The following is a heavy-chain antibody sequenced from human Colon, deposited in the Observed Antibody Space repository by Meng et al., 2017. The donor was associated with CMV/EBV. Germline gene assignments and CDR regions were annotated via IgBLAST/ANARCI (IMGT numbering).Heavy chain of an antibody. Sequence: SETLSLTCAVYGGSFSGYYWSWIRQPPGKGLEWIGEINHSGSTNYNPSLKSRVTISVDTSKNQFSLKLSSVTAADTAVYYCARGGRITIFGVARGWFDPWGQGTLVTVSS. D-gene: IGHD3-3*01. J-gene: IGHJ5*02. CDR1: GGSFSGYY. CDR3: ARGGRITIFGVARGWFDP. V-gene: IGHV4-34*01. CDR2: INHSGST.